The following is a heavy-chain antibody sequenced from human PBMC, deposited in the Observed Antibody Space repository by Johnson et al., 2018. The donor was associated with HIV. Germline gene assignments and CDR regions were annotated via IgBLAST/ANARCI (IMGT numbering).Heavy chain of an antibody. CDR2: IKHDGSEK. CDR1: GFSFSDYW. Sequence: MLLVESGGGLVQPGGSLRLSCSTSGFSFSDYWMSWVCQAPGKGLEWVANIKHDGSEKYYVDSVKGRLTISRDNAKNSLYLQMNSLRAEDTAVYYCAKVGGTTILRDAFDIWGQGTMVTVSS. CDR3: AKVGGTTILRDAFDI. V-gene: IGHV3-7*01. D-gene: IGHD1-1*01. J-gene: IGHJ3*02.